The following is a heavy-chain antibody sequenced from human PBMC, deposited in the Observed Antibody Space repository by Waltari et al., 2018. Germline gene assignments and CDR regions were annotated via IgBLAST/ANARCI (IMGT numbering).Heavy chain of an antibody. J-gene: IGHJ3*02. D-gene: IGHD2-2*02. CDR3: ASPSYIVVVPAAIEVPPDWNDYRGGASAFDI. V-gene: IGHV1-69*01. CDR1: GGTFSSYA. Sequence: QVQLVQSGAEVKKPGSSVKVSCKASGGTFSSYAISWVRQAPGQGLEWMGGIIPIFGTAIYPQKFQGRVTITADESTSTAYMELSSLRSEDTAVYYCASPSYIVVVPAAIEVPPDWNDYRGGASAFDIWGQGTMVTVSS. CDR2: IIPIFGTA.